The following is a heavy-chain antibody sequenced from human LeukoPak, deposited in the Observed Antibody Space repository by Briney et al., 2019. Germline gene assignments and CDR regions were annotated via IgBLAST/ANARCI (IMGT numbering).Heavy chain of an antibody. CDR2: INPSGGST. CDR3: ARAGSGYYYMDV. J-gene: IGHJ6*03. Sequence: ASVKVSCKASGYTFTSYYMHWVRQAPGQGLEWMGIINPSGGSTSYAQKFQGRVTMTRDMSTSTVYMELSSLRSEDTAVYYCARAGSGYYYMDVWGKGTTVTVSS. D-gene: IGHD2-15*01. V-gene: IGHV1-46*01. CDR1: GYTFTSYY.